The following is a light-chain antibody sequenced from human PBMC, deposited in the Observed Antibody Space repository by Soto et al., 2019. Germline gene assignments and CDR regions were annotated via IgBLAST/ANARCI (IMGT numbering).Light chain of an antibody. CDR2: DVS. CDR1: SSDVGGYNY. V-gene: IGLV2-14*03. Sequence: QSVLTQPASVSGSPGQSITISCTGTSSDVGGYNYVSWYQHHPGKAPKLLIYDVSNRPSGVSNRFSGSKSDNTASLTISXXQPEDEADYYCSSYTTNNTRQIVFGPGTKVTVL. J-gene: IGLJ1*01. CDR3: SSYTTNNTRQIV.